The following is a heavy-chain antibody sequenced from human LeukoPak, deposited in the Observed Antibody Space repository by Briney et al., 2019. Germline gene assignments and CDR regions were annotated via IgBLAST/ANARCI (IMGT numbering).Heavy chain of an antibody. CDR2: IYHSGRS. J-gene: IGHJ4*02. V-gene: IGHV4-31*11. CDR3: ARDQVECTGGTCQSRVGFDF. CDR1: GGSISNGVKY. D-gene: IGHD2-8*02. Sequence: SEALSLGFAVCGGSISNGVKYWSWIRRQPGRGLEWIGYIYHSGRSYYNPSLKSRITMSVDTSKNQFSLNLSSVTAADTAVYYCARDQVECTGGTCQSRVGFDFWGQGTLVTVSS.